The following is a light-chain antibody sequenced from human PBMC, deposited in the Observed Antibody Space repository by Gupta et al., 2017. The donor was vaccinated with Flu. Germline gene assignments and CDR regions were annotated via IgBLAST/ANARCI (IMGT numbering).Light chain of an antibody. J-gene: IGLJ2*01. V-gene: IGLV1-44*01. CDR2: NNS. CDR1: SSNIGSNA. CDR3: EAWDDSRNGPVV. Sequence: TISCTVTSSNIGSNAVICYQQLTGTAPNLLIFNNSKRHSGGPARLSGSNSGTSAALAISGLQAEEEADYYCEAWDDSRNGPVVFGGGTTLTVL.